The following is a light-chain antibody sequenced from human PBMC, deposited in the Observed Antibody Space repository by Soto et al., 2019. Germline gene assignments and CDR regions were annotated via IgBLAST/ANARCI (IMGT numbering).Light chain of an antibody. CDR2: QAS. CDR3: QQYNSYSGT. Sequence: DIQMTQSPSTLSASVGDRVTISCRASQSIRSWLAWYQQKPGKAPNLLIYQASTLQSGVPSRFSGSGSGTEFTLTISSLQPDDFATYYCQQYNSYSGTFGQGTKVEIK. J-gene: IGKJ1*01. V-gene: IGKV1-5*03. CDR1: QSIRSW.